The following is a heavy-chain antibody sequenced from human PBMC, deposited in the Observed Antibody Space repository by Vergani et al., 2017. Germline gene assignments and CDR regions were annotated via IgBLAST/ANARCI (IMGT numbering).Heavy chain of an antibody. Sequence: EVQLVESGGGLVQPGGSLRLSCAASGFTFSSYSMNWVRQAPGKGLEWVSYISSSSSTIYYADSVKGRFTISRDNAKNSLYLQMNSLRAEDTAVYYCARAARWELEDWGQGTLVTVSS. CDR3: ARAARWELED. J-gene: IGHJ4*02. D-gene: IGHD1-26*01. V-gene: IGHV3-48*04. CDR2: ISSSSSTI. CDR1: GFTFSSYS.